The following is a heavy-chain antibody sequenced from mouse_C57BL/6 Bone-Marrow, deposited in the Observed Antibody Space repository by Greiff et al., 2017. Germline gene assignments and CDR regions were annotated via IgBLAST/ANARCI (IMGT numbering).Heavy chain of an antibody. J-gene: IGHJ1*03. Sequence: QVQLQQSGAELVRPGTSVKMSCKASGYTFTNYWIGWAKQRPGHGLEWIGDIYPGGGYTKYNEKFKGKDTLTADKSSSTAYMQFISLTSEDSAIYDFARYYAHWYFDVWGTGTTVTVSS. CDR3: ARYYAHWYFDV. V-gene: IGHV1-63*01. CDR2: IYPGGGYT. CDR1: GYTFTNYW. D-gene: IGHD1-1*01.